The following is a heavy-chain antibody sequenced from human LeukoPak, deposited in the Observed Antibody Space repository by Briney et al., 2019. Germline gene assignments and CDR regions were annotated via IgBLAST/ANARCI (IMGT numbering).Heavy chain of an antibody. CDR3: ARGGYCSGGSCYVRAFDI. D-gene: IGHD2-15*01. CDR2: IYSGGST. J-gene: IGHJ3*02. Sequence: GGSLRLSCVASGFTFSNYWMHWVRQPPGKGLEWVSVIYSGGSTYYADSVKGRFTISRDNSKNTLYLQMNSLRAEDTAVYYCARGGYCSGGSCYVRAFDIWGQGTMVTVSS. V-gene: IGHV3-53*01. CDR1: GFTFSNYW.